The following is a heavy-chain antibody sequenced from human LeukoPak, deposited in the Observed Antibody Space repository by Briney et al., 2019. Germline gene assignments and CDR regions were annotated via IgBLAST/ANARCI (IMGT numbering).Heavy chain of an antibody. V-gene: IGHV3-30*02. CDR2: IRYDGTKE. Sequence: GGSLRLSCAASDITFSSYGMHWVRQAPGKGLEWVAFIRYDGTKEYYADSVKGRFIISRDNSKDIVYLQMNSLRTEDTAVYYCAKDWEAYCGGDCYSAFDYWDQGTLVTVSS. J-gene: IGHJ4*02. CDR1: DITFSSYG. CDR3: AKDWEAYCGGDCYSAFDY. D-gene: IGHD2-21*01.